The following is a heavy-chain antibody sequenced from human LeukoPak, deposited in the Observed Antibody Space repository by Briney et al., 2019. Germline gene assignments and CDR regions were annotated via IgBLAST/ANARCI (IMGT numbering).Heavy chain of an antibody. CDR2: ISSSSSYI. CDR1: GFTFSSYS. Sequence: GGSLRLSCAASGFTFSSYSMNWVRQAPGKGLEWVSSISSSSSYIYYADSVKGRFTISRDNAKNSLYLQMNSLRAEDTAVYYCAREPPYMRYFDYWGQGTLVTVSS. J-gene: IGHJ4*02. D-gene: IGHD2-2*01. V-gene: IGHV3-21*01. CDR3: AREPPYMRYFDY.